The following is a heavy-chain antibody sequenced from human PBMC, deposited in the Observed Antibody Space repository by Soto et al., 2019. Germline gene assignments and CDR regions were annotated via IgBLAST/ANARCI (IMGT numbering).Heavy chain of an antibody. Sequence: SETLSLTCTVSGGSISSYYWSWIRQHPGKGLEWIGYIYYSGSTYYNPSLKSRVTISVDTSKNQFSLKLSSVTAADTAVYYCARVIHHYDSSGYYSGEAFDIWGQGTMVTVSS. V-gene: IGHV4-59*06. CDR1: GGSISSYY. D-gene: IGHD3-22*01. CDR3: ARVIHHYDSSGYYSGEAFDI. J-gene: IGHJ3*02. CDR2: IYYSGST.